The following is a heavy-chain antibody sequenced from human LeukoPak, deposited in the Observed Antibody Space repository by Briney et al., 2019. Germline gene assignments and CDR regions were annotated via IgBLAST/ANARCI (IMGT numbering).Heavy chain of an antibody. CDR1: GFTFSSYS. CDR2: ISSSSSYI. D-gene: IGHD6-19*01. J-gene: IGHJ4*02. CDR3: ARGGWYLEPWFY. V-gene: IGHV3-21*01. Sequence: GGSLRLSCAASGFTFSSYSMNWVRQAPGKGLEWVSSISSSSSYIYYADSVKGRFTISRDNAKNSLYLQMNSPRAEDTAVYYCARGGWYLEPWFYWGQGTLVTVSS.